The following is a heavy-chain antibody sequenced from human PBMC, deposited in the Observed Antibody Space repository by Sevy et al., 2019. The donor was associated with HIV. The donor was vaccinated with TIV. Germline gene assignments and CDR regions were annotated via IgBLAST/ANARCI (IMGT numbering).Heavy chain of an antibody. V-gene: IGHV3-49*03. D-gene: IGHD3-3*01. CDR1: GFTFGDYA. CDR3: TRVKTTIFGVVITDYYYYGMDV. J-gene: IGHJ6*02. Sequence: GGSLRLSCTASGFTFGDYAMSWFRQAPGKGLEWVGFIRSKAYGGTTEYAASVKGRFTISRDDSKSIAYLQMNSLKTEDTAVYYCTRVKTTIFGVVITDYYYYGMDVWGQRTTVTVSS. CDR2: IRSKAYGGTT.